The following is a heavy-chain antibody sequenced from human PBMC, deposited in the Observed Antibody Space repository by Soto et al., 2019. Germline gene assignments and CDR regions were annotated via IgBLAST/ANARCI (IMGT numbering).Heavy chain of an antibody. D-gene: IGHD5-12*01. V-gene: IGHV1-3*01. J-gene: IGHJ1*01. Sequence: ASVKVSCKASGFSFIDYSILWVRQAPGQSLEWLGWINAGNGNTKYSHKFQDRVTITSDTSATTTYMEMRSLRSEDTAVFYCARSAKKTWLPDFWGQGTLVTVSS. CDR1: GFSFIDYS. CDR2: INAGNGNT. CDR3: ARSAKKTWLPDF.